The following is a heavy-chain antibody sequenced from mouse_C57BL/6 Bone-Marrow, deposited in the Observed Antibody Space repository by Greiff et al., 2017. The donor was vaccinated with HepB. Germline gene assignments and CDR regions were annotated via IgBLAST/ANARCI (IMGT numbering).Heavy chain of an antibody. V-gene: IGHV5-17*01. CDR3: ARRLRRGAMDY. CDR1: GFTFSDYG. J-gene: IGHJ4*01. D-gene: IGHD2-4*01. CDR2: ISSGSSTI. Sequence: LMESGGGLVKPGGSLKLSCAASGFTFSDYGMHWVRQAPEKGLEWVAYISSGSSTIYYADTVKGRFTISRDNAKNTLFLQMTSLRSEDTAMYYCARRLRRGAMDYWGQGTSVTVSS.